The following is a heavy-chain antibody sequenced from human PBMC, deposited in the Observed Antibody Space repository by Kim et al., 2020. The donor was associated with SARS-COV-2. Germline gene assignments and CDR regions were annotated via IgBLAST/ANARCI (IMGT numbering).Heavy chain of an antibody. D-gene: IGHD6-13*01. CDR3: ARDVLPVIAAAVHACYFDY. CDR2: TYYRSKWYN. Sequence: SQTLSLTCAISGDSVSSNSAAWNWIRQSPSRGLEWLGRTYYRSKWYNDYAVSVKSRITINPDTSKNQFSLQLNSVTPEDTAVYYCARDVLPVIAAAVHACYFDYWGQGTLVTVSS. CDR1: GDSVSSNSAA. J-gene: IGHJ4*02. V-gene: IGHV6-1*01.